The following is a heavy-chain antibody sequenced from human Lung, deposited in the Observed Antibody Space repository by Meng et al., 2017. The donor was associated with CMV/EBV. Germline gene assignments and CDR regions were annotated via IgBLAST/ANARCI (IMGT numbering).Heavy chain of an antibody. CDR3: AGVPQNLAAAGISAFDI. Sequence: LXCTVSGGSVSSGSFYWSWILQPPGEGLEWFGFVYYSGSTNYNPALKSRVTMSIDTSKNQFSLTVSSVTAADMAMYYCAGVPQNLAAAGISAFDIXGQGXMVTVSS. CDR1: GGSVSSGSFY. CDR2: VYYSGST. J-gene: IGHJ3*02. V-gene: IGHV4-61*01. D-gene: IGHD6-13*01.